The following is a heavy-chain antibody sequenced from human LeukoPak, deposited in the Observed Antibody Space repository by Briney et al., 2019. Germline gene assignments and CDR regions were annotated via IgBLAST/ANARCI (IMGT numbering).Heavy chain of an antibody. CDR2: ISGSGGST. CDR3: AKGGSPMVRGVIITSGFDP. V-gene: IGHV3-23*01. J-gene: IGHJ5*02. D-gene: IGHD3-10*01. Sequence: GGSLRLSCAASGFAFSSYAMSGVRQAPGKGLEWGSAISGSGGSTYYADSVKGRFTISRDNSKNTLHPHINSLRAEDTALYYCAKGGSPMVRGVIITSGFDPWGQGTLVTVSS. CDR1: GFAFSSYA.